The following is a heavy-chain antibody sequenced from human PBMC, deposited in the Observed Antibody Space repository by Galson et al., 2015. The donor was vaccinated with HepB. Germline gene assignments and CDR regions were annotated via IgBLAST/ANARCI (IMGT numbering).Heavy chain of an antibody. CDR3: AKAPNSLSGYYHYYFDY. V-gene: IGHV3-9*01. CDR1: GLTFHDYA. Sequence: SLRLSCAASGLTFHDYAMHWVRQAPGKGLEWVSGISWNSGSIGYADSVKGRFTISRDNAKNSLYLQMNSLRAEDTALYYCAKAPNSLSGYYHYYFDYWGQGTLVTVSS. CDR2: ISWNSGSI. D-gene: IGHD3-22*01. J-gene: IGHJ4*02.